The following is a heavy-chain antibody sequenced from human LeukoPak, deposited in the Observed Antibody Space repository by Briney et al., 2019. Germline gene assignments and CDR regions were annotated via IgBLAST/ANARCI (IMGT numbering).Heavy chain of an antibody. Sequence: ASVKVSCKASGYTFTSYDINWARQATGQGLEWMGWINPNSDNTGYPQKFQGRVTITWNTSISTTYMELSSLRSEDTAVFYCARGPSGSWSSRVRYMDVWGKGTTVTVSS. J-gene: IGHJ6*03. V-gene: IGHV1-8*03. CDR3: ARGPSGSWSSRVRYMDV. CDR2: INPNSDNT. D-gene: IGHD6-13*01. CDR1: GYTFTSYD.